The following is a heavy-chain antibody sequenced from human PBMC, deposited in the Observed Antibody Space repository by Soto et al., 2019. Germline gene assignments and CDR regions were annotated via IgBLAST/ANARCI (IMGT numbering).Heavy chain of an antibody. J-gene: IGHJ3*01. CDR3: ARAATFNAYDV. CDR2: ISNNGGNT. CDR1: GFTYSTYT. V-gene: IGHV3-64*01. Sequence: PGGSLRLSCAASGFTYSTYTMHWVRQAPGKGLEWVAVISYVAAISNNGGNTYYANSVKGRFTISRDDSQNMVYLQMGSLRTEDMAVYYCARAATFNAYDVWGQGTMVTVSS. D-gene: IGHD6-13*01.